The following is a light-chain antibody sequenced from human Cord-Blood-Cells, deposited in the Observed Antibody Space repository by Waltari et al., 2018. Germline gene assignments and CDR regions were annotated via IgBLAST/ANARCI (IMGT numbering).Light chain of an antibody. CDR1: QSVSSY. CDR2: DAS. CDR3: QQRSNWGLT. J-gene: IGKJ4*01. Sequence: EIVLTQSPATLSLSPGERATLSCRASQSVSSYLAWYQQKPGQAPRILIYDASNRATGIPARFSGSGSGTDFTLTISSLEPEDFAVYYCQQRSNWGLTFGGGTKVEIK. V-gene: IGKV3-11*01.